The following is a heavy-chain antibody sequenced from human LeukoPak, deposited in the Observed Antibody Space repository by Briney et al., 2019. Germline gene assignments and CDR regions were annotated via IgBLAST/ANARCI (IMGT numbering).Heavy chain of an antibody. J-gene: IGHJ5*02. CDR3: ARASPYYYDKGFDP. CDR1: GYTFTSYA. V-gene: IGHV7-4-1*02. Sequence: RASVKVSCKASGYTFTSYAFNLVRQAPGQGLEWMGWVNTNTGNPTYAQGFTGRFVFSLDTSVCTAYLQISSFKAEDSAVYYCARASPYYYDKGFDPWGQGTLVTVSS. D-gene: IGHD3-22*01. CDR2: VNTNTGNP.